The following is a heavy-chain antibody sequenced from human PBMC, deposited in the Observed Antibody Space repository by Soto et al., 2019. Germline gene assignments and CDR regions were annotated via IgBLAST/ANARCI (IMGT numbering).Heavy chain of an antibody. CDR3: ARDRGLYYDILTGSGPPDY. CDR2: ISSSSSYI. D-gene: IGHD3-9*01. Sequence: VGSLRLSCAASGFTFSSYAMSWVRQAPGKGLEWVSSISSSSSYIYYADSVKGRFTISRDNAKNSLYLQMNSLRAEDTAVYYCARDRGLYYDILTGSGPPDYWGQGTLVTVSS. J-gene: IGHJ4*02. CDR1: GFTFSSYA. V-gene: IGHV3-21*01.